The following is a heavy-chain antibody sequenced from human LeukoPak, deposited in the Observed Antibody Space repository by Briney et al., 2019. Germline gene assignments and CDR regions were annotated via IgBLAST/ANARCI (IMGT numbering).Heavy chain of an antibody. CDR2: IKSKTDGGTT. J-gene: IGHJ4*02. CDR3: TTDPWSGFGEFRSDY. Sequence: PGGSLRLSCAASGFTFSNAWMSWVRQAPGKGLEWVGRIKSKTDGGTTDYAAPVKGRFTISRDDSKNPLYLQMNSLKTEDTAVYYCTTDPWSGFGEFRSDYWGQGTLVTVSS. CDR1: GFTFSNAW. V-gene: IGHV3-15*01. D-gene: IGHD3-10*01.